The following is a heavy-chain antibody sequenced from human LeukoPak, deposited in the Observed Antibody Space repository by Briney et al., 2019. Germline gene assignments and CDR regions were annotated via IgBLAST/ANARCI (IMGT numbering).Heavy chain of an antibody. Sequence: PGGSLRLSCAASGFTFSSFAMSWVRQAPGKGLEWFSAISGSGDSTYYADSVKGRFSISRDNSKNTLYLQLNSLRAEDTAIYYCAKEKAGYCSSTSCFDGYDYWGQGTLVTVSS. D-gene: IGHD2-2*01. V-gene: IGHV3-23*01. CDR1: GFTFSSFA. CDR3: AKEKAGYCSSTSCFDGYDY. CDR2: ISGSGDST. J-gene: IGHJ4*02.